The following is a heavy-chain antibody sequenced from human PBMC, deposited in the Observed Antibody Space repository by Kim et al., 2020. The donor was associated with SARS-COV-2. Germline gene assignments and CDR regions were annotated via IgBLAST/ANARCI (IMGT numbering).Heavy chain of an antibody. Sequence: GGKKDYAANVKGRFTISRADSKTTLYLQMNSLKTEDTAVYYCTTYNWFDPWGQGTLVTVSS. CDR2: GGKK. CDR3: TTYNWFDP. V-gene: IGHV3-15*01. J-gene: IGHJ5*02.